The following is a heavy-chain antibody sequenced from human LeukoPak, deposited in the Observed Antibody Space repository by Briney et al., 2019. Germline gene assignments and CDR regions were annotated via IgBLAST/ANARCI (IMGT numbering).Heavy chain of an antibody. D-gene: IGHD3-3*01. CDR2: IYYSGST. CDR3: ARARFLEWLLVGFDY. J-gene: IGHJ4*02. CDR1: GGSISSGDYY. V-gene: IGHV4-30-4*08. Sequence: SQTLSLTCTVSGGSISSGDYYWSWIRQPPGKGLEWIGYIYYSGSTYYNPSLKSRVTISVDTSKNQFSLKLSSVTAADTAVYYCARARFLEWLLVGFDYWGQGTLVTVSS.